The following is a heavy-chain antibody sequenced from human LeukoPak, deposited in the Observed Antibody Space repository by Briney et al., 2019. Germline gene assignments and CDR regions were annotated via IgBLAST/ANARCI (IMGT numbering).Heavy chain of an antibody. CDR3: ARASGTPNFDY. V-gene: IGHV3-74*01. Sequence: GGSLRLSCAASGLTFSNYWMHWVRQVPGKGLVWVSRTNSDGRSTSYAGSVKGRFTISRDNAKNTLYLQMNSLRAEDTAVYYCARASGTPNFDYWGQGTLVTVSS. J-gene: IGHJ4*02. D-gene: IGHD1-1*01. CDR2: TNSDGRST. CDR1: GLTFSNYW.